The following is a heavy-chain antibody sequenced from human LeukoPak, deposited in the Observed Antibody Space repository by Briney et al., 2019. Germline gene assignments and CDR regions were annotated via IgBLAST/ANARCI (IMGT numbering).Heavy chain of an antibody. D-gene: IGHD2-15*01. CDR3: AAGQRGTYSSPLYYYYYYMDV. CDR2: VYSSGGT. J-gene: IGHJ6*03. CDR1: GDSISSGSSY. Sequence: PSETLSLTCTVSGDSISSGSSYWSWIRQPAGKGLECIGRVYSSGGTNYNPSLESRVTISVDTSKNQFSLKLSSVTAADTAVYYCAAGQRGTYSSPLYYYYYYMDVWGKGTTVTVSS. V-gene: IGHV4-61*10.